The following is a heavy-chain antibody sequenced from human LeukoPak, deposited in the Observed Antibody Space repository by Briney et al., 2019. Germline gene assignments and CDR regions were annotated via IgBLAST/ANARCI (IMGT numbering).Heavy chain of an antibody. D-gene: IGHD3-10*01. Sequence: ASVKVSCKASGYTFSGYYVHWVRQAPGQGLEWMGWINPNSGVTNYAQKFQGRVTMTRDTSISTAYMELSSLRSDDTAVYYCARGSFRATVRGVIGFDPWGQGTLVTVSS. J-gene: IGHJ5*02. CDR2: INPNSGVT. CDR3: ARGSFRATVRGVIGFDP. V-gene: IGHV1-2*02. CDR1: GYTFSGYY.